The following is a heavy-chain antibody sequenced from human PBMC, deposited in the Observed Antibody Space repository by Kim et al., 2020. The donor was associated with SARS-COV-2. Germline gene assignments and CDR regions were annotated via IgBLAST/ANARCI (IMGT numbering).Heavy chain of an antibody. CDR2: MFTSGST. V-gene: IGHV4-61*02. D-gene: IGHD6-6*01. CDR3: ARGAARLPHYSFYYGMDV. J-gene: IGHJ6*02. Sequence: TLSLTCTVSGGSISSESYYWSWIRQPAGKGLEWIGRMFTSGSTNYNPSLKSRVTISVDTSNNQFSLKLSSVTAADTAVYYCARGAARLPHYSFYYGMDVWGQGTTVAVSS. CDR1: GGSISSESYY.